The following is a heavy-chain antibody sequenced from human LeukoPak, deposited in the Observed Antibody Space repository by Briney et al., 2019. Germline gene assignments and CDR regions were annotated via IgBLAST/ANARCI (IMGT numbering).Heavy chain of an antibody. J-gene: IGHJ4*02. D-gene: IGHD1-26*01. CDR1: GFTFSSYP. Sequence: GGSLSLSCAASGFTFSSYPMSWVRQAPGKGLEWVSPISGSGGSTYYADSVKGRFTISRDNSKNTLYLQMNSLRAEDTAVYYCAKDTRELMGPFDYWGQGTLVTVSS. CDR2: ISGSGGST. V-gene: IGHV3-23*01. CDR3: AKDTRELMGPFDY.